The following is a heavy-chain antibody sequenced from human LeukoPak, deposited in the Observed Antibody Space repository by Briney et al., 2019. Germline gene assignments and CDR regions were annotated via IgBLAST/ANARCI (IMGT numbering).Heavy chain of an antibody. D-gene: IGHD3-22*01. V-gene: IGHV3-33*01. CDR3: ARAYYSDITGYPYIGY. CDR1: GFTFSTSD. Sequence: GGALRLSRAAPGFTFSTSDMHWGRQAPGKGLGRGADIRYEVNKKIYVDSVRGRFSISRDNSKNMLYLQMNSLRAEDTAVYYCARAYYSDITGYPYIGYWGQGVLVTVSS. J-gene: IGHJ4*02. CDR2: IRYEVNKK.